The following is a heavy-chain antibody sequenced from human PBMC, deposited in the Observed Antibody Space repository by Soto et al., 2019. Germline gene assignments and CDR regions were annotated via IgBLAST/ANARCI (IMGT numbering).Heavy chain of an antibody. CDR3: ARGIEGWYQGRYYYGMDV. CDR2: IYYTGSA. J-gene: IGHJ6*02. Sequence: SETLSLTCTVSGGPIGTYYWTWIRQPPGKGLEWIGYIYYTGSADYNPSLKSRITTSIDTSKNQFSLKLSSVTAADTAVYYCARGIEGWYQGRYYYGMDVWGQGTTVTVSS. CDR1: GGPIGTYY. V-gene: IGHV4-59*01. D-gene: IGHD6-19*01.